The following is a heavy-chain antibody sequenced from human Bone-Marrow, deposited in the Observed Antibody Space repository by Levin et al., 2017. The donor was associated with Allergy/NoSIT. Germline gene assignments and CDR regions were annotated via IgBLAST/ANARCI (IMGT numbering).Heavy chain of an antibody. D-gene: IGHD5-24*01. CDR2: ISGSGSTT. Sequence: GGSLRLSCVTSGFTFSGYAMSWVRQAPGKGLEWVSIISGSGSTTFFADSVKGRFTSSRDNSNNILYLQMNSLRAEDTAVYYCAKNMATAADAPFSGGMDVWGQGTSV. J-gene: IGHJ6*02. CDR3: AKNMATAADAPFSGGMDV. V-gene: IGHV3-23*01. CDR1: GFTFSGYA.